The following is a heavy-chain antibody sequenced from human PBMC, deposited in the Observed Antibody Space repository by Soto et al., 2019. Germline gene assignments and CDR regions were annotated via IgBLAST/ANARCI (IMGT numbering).Heavy chain of an antibody. J-gene: IGHJ4*02. CDR2: IRNKPNGHTT. D-gene: IGHD3-16*01. Sequence: EVQLVESGGGLVQPGGSLRLSCAGSGFTFSGHYMDWVRQAPGKGLEWLGRIRNKPNGHTTEYAASVKGRFTISRDDSKNLVYLQMNNLKSEDTAVYYCSTTVITAPLFEYWGQGTLVTVSS. CDR3: STTVITAPLFEY. CDR1: GFTFSGHY. V-gene: IGHV3-72*01.